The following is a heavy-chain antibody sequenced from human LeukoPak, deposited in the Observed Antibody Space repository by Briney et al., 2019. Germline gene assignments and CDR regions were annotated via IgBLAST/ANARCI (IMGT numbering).Heavy chain of an antibody. CDR2: ISWNSGSI. CDR3: AKDIEPGTTSVSAFDI. J-gene: IGHJ3*02. CDR1: GFTFDDYA. D-gene: IGHD1-7*01. V-gene: IGHV3-9*03. Sequence: PGRSLRLSCAASGFTFDDYAMHWVRQAPGKGLEWVSGISWNSGSIGYADSVKGRFTISRDNAKNSLYLQMNSLRAEDMALYYCAKDIEPGTTSVSAFDIWGQGTMVTVSS.